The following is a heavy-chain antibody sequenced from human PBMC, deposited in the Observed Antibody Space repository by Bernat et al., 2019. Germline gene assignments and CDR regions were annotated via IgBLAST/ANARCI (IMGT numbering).Heavy chain of an antibody. CDR1: GFTFSNAW. V-gene: IGHV3-15*07. D-gene: IGHD3-22*01. CDR2: IKSKTDGGTT. J-gene: IGHJ4*02. CDR3: TTDYRTYYYDSSGYLPLGY. Sequence: EVQLVESGGGLVKPGGSLRLSCAASGFTFSNAWMNWVRQAPGKGLEWVGRIKSKTDGGTTDYAAPVKGGFTISRDDSKNTLYLQMNSLKTEDTAVYYCTTDYRTYYYDSSGYLPLGYWGQGTLVTVSS.